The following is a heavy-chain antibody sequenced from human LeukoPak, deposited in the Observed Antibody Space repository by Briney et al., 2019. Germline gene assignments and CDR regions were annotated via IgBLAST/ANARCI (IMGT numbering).Heavy chain of an antibody. V-gene: IGHV3-66*04. CDR3: ARLRGGYYVDY. J-gene: IGHJ4*02. CDR1: GFSVDTTF. Sequence: GGSLRLSCAASGFSVDTTFMTWVRQAPVKGLEWVSLIYPGGSTYYADSVKGRFTISRDNSKNTLYLQMNSLRAEDTAVYYCARLRGGYYVDYWGQGTLATVSS. D-gene: IGHD3-16*01. CDR2: IYPGGST.